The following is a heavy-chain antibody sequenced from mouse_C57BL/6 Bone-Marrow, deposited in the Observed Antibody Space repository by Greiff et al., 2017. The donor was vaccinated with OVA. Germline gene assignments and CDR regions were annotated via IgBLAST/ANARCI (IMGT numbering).Heavy chain of an antibody. V-gene: IGHV1-26*01. J-gene: IGHJ1*03. D-gene: IGHD1-1*01. CDR3: ARGTTVVDWYGDD. Sequence: EVQLQQSGPELVKPGASVKISCKASGYTFTDYYMNWVKQSHVKSLEWIGDINPNNGGTSYNQKFKGKATLPVDKSSSTAYMELRSLTSEDSAVYYCARGTTVVDWYGDDWGKGTTVTVSS. CDR1: GYTFTDYY. CDR2: INPNNGGT.